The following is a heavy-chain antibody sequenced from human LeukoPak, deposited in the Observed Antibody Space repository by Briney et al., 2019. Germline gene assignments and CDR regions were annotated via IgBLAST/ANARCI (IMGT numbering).Heavy chain of an antibody. CDR1: GGSISSGSYY. CDR2: IYTSGST. V-gene: IGHV4-61*02. D-gene: IGHD3-10*01. CDR3: ARSWMVRPSNWFDP. J-gene: IGHJ5*02. Sequence: PSQTLSLTCTVSGGSISSGSYYWSWIRQPAGKGLEWIGRIYTSGSTNYNPSLKSRVTISVDTSKNQFSLKLSSVTAADTAVYYCARSWMVRPSNWFDPWGQGTLVTASS.